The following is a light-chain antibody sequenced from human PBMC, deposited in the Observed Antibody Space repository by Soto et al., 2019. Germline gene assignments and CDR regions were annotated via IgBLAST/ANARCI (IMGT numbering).Light chain of an antibody. J-gene: IGKJ4*01. CDR2: LGS. Sequence: IVMTQSPLSLPVAPGEPASISCRSSQSLLHRSGYNYLTWYLQKPGQSPKLLIYLGSSRASGVPDRFSGSGSGTDFTLKISRVEADDVGVYYCMQALDTPLSFGGGTKLEI. CDR3: MQALDTPLS. CDR1: QSLLHRSGYNY. V-gene: IGKV2-28*01.